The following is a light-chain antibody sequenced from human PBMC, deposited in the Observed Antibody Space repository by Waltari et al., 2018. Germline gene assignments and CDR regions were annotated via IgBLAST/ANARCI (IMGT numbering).Light chain of an antibody. J-gene: IGLJ2*01. CDR2: DNN. Sequence: QSVLTQPPPVSAAAGQKVTISCSGSGSNIGTNFVSWYQQLPGTAPKLLIFDNNKRPSGVPDRFSGSKSGSSATLGIAGLQTGDEAEYYCGTWDSSLSVVFGGGTKVTVL. CDR3: GTWDSSLSVV. CDR1: GSNIGTNF. V-gene: IGLV1-51*01.